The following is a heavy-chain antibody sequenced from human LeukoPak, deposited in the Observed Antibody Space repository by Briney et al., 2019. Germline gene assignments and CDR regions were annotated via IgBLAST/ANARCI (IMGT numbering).Heavy chain of an antibody. V-gene: IGHV3-53*01. CDR2: IHSGGST. CDR3: ARSVWGSYHFDY. Sequence: PGGSLRLSCAASGFSFSSYGMHWVRQAPGKGLEWVSLIHSGGSTYYADSVKGRFTISRDDSKNTLYLEMSSLRVDDAAIYYCARSVWGSYHFDYWGQGTRVTVSS. CDR1: GFSFSSYG. D-gene: IGHD3-16*01. J-gene: IGHJ4*02.